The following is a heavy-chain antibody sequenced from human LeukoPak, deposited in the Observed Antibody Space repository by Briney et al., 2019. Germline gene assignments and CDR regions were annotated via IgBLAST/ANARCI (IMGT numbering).Heavy chain of an antibody. J-gene: IGHJ6*02. CDR1: GFTFSSYG. Sequence: GGSLRLSCAASGFTFSSYGMHWVRQAPGKGLEWVAAAWYDGSNKYYADSVKGRFTISRDNSKNTLYLQLNSLRAEDTAVYFCARGGHCSTTSCSNYDGMDVWGQGTTLTVSS. D-gene: IGHD2-2*01. CDR2: AWYDGSNK. V-gene: IGHV3-33*01. CDR3: ARGGHCSTTSCSNYDGMDV.